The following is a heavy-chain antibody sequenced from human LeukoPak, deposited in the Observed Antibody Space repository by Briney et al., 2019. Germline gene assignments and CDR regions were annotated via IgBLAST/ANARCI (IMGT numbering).Heavy chain of an antibody. D-gene: IGHD2-15*01. J-gene: IGHJ4*02. CDR3: ARAPYCSGGSCYSYYFDY. CDR2: IYYSGST. V-gene: IGHV4-30-4*01. Sequence: SETLSLTCTVSGGPISSGDYYWSWIRQPPGKGLEWIGYIYYSGSTYYNPSLKSRVTISVGTSKNQFSLKLSSVTAADTAVYYCARAPYCSGGSCYSYYFDYWGQGTLVTVSS. CDR1: GGPISSGDYY.